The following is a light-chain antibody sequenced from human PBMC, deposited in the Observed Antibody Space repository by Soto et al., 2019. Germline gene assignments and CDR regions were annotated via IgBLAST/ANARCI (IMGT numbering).Light chain of an antibody. CDR3: QQLHTYPLT. J-gene: IGKJ4*01. V-gene: IGKV1-9*01. Sequence: DIQLTQSPSSLSASVGVSITITCRSSQSISRYLAWYQQKPGKAPKLLIYAASTFQAGVTSRFSGDGSGTEFTLTIRSLQPEDFATYFCQQLHTYPLTFGGGTKVDI. CDR1: QSISRY. CDR2: AAS.